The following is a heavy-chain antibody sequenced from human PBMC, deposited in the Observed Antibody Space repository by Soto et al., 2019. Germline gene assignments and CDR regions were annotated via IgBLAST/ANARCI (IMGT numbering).Heavy chain of an antibody. CDR2: IYYSGIT. D-gene: IGHD1-20*01. CDR3: ARYKSNYYYGMDV. CDR1: GGSISSYY. J-gene: IGHJ6*02. Sequence: PSETLSLTCTVSGGSISSYYWSWIRQPPGKGLEWIGYIYYSGITNYNPSLKSRVNISVDTSKNQFSLKLSSVTAADTAVYYCARYKSNYYYGMDVWGQGTTVTVSS. V-gene: IGHV4-59*01.